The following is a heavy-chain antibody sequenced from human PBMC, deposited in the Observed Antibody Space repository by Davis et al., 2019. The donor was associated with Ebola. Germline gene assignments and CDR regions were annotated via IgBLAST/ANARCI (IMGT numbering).Heavy chain of an antibody. Sequence: MPSETLSLTCTVSGGSISSSSYYWGWIRQPPGKGLEWIGSIYYSGSTNYNPSLKSRVTISVDTSKNQFSLKLSSVTAADTAVYYCARGAGGIAENWGQGTLVTVSS. D-gene: IGHD6-13*01. CDR3: ARGAGGIAEN. J-gene: IGHJ4*02. V-gene: IGHV4-39*07. CDR1: GGSISSSSYY. CDR2: IYYSGST.